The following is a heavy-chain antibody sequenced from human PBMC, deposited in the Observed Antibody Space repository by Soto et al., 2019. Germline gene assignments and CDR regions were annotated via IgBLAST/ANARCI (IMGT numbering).Heavy chain of an antibody. V-gene: IGHV1-69*02. CDR2: IIPILGIA. D-gene: IGHD4-4*01. Sequence: SVKVSCKASGGTFSSYTISWVRQAPGQGLEWMGRIIPILGIANYAQKFQGRVTITADKSTSTAYMELSSLRSEDTAVYYCARIAYSNYVPPRAFDIWGQGTMVTVSS. CDR1: GGTFSSYT. J-gene: IGHJ3*02. CDR3: ARIAYSNYVPPRAFDI.